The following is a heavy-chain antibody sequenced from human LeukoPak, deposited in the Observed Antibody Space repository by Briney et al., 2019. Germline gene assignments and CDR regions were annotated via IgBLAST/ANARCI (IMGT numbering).Heavy chain of an antibody. Sequence: GSLRLSCAASGFTFSSYTFDWVRQAPGKGLEWVSSITGGDVFIYQADSVKGRFTVSRDNAKNTLYLQMNRLRAEDTAVYYCASPGGEREGGFDYWGQGTLVTVSS. CDR1: GFTFSSYT. J-gene: IGHJ4*02. CDR2: ITGGDVFI. D-gene: IGHD1-1*01. CDR3: ASPGGEREGGFDY. V-gene: IGHV3-21*01.